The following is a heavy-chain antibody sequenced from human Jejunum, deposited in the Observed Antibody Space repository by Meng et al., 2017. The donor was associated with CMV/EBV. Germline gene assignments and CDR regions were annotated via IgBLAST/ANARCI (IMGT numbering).Heavy chain of an antibody. Sequence: FSTDAISWVRHAHGQGLEWMERIVPIYNIVTDAQNLQGRVTITTDGPKSTVYMELSSLRSEDTAVYYCATKERYCSGRNCYYYGMDVWGQGTTVTVSS. CDR2: IVPIYNIV. J-gene: IGHJ6*02. CDR1: FSTDA. CDR3: ATKERYCSGRNCYYYGMDV. D-gene: IGHD2-15*01. V-gene: IGHV1-69*05.